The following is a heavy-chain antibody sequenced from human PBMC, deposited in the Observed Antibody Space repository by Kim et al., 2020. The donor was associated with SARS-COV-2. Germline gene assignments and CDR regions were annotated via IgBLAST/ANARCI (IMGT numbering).Heavy chain of an antibody. J-gene: IGHJ4*02. D-gene: IGHD5-12*01. CDR3: ARGDGYNSPLDY. CDR1: GFTFSSYA. V-gene: IGHV3-30*04. CDR2: ISYDGSNK. Sequence: GGSLRLSCAASGFTFSSYAMHWVRQAPGKGLEWVAVISYDGSNKYYADSVKGRFTISRDNSKNTLYLQMNSLRAEDTAVYYCARGDGYNSPLDYWGQGTLVTVSS.